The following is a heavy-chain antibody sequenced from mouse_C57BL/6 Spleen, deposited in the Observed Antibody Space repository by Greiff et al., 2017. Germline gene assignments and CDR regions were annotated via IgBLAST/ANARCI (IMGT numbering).Heavy chain of an antibody. Sequence: QVQLKESGAELVKPGASVKMSCKASGYTFTTYPIEWMKQNHGKSLEWIGNFHPYNDDTKYNDKFKGKATLTVEKSSSTVYLELSRLTSDDSAVYYCARRGVVGEVVYFDYWGQGTTLTVSS. CDR1: GYTFTTYP. J-gene: IGHJ2*01. V-gene: IGHV1-47*01. CDR2: FHPYNDDT. CDR3: ARRGVVGEVVYFDY. D-gene: IGHD1-1*01.